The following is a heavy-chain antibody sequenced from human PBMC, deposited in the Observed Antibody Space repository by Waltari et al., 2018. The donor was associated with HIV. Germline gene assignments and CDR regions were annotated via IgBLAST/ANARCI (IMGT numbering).Heavy chain of an antibody. CDR2: IYYSGRT. V-gene: IGHV4-39*01. CDR1: GGSITSRSYY. Sequence: QLQLQESGPGLVKPSETLSLTCTVSGGSITSRSYYWGWLRQPPGKGLEWIGSIYYSGRTYQNPSLKSRITISVDTSKNQCSLKRTSVTAADTAVYYCARNLVLLWFGELPDYFDYWGQGTLVTVSS. J-gene: IGHJ4*01. D-gene: IGHD3-10*01. CDR3: ARNLVLLWFGELPDYFDY.